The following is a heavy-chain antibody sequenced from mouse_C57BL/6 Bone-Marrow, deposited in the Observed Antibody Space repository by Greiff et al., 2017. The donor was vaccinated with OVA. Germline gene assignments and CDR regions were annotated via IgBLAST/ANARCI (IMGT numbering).Heavy chain of an antibody. Sequence: EVKVEESGPGLVKPSQTVFLTCTVTGISITTGNYRWSWIRQFPGNKLEWIGYIYYSGTITYNPSLTSRTTITRDTPKNQFFLEMNSLTAEDTATYYSARDVGDDDWYFDVWGTGTTVTVSS. CDR1: GISITTGNYR. CDR2: IYYSGTI. V-gene: IGHV3-5*01. CDR3: ARDVGDDDWYFDV. J-gene: IGHJ1*03.